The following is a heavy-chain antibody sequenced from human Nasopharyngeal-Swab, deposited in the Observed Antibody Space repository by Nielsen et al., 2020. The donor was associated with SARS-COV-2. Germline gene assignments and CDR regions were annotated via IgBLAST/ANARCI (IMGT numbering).Heavy chain of an antibody. J-gene: IGHJ4*02. CDR3: AKDESGYYYDSSGYIDY. Sequence: LSLTCAASGFTFSSYGMHWVRQAPGKGLEWVAVISYDGSNKYYADSVKGRFTISRDNSKNTLYLQMNSLRAEDTAVYYCAKDESGYYYDSSGYIDYWGQGTLVTVSS. CDR1: GFTFSSYG. D-gene: IGHD3-22*01. CDR2: ISYDGSNK. V-gene: IGHV3-30*18.